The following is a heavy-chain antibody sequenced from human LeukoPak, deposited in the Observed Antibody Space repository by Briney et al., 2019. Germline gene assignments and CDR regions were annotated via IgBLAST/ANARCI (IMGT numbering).Heavy chain of an antibody. Sequence: PGGSLRLSCAASGFTFSSYSMNWVRQAPGKGLEWVSSISSSSSYIYYADTVKGRFTISRDNVKNSLYLQMSSLRAADTAVYYCARDSCSGGSCYLRLGASYYYGMDVWGQGTTVTVSS. CDR1: GFTFSSYS. CDR3: ARDSCSGGSCYLRLGASYYYGMDV. J-gene: IGHJ6*02. D-gene: IGHD2-15*01. CDR2: ISSSSSYI. V-gene: IGHV3-21*01.